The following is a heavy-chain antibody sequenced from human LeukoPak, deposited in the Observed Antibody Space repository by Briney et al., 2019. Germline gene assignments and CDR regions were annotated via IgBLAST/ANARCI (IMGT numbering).Heavy chain of an antibody. J-gene: IGHJ6*02. V-gene: IGHV5-10-1*01. D-gene: IGHD5-18*01. CDR1: GYTFTSYW. CDR2: IDPSDSYT. Sequence: AGESLRISCKGSGYTFTSYWISWVRQKPGKGLEWMGRIDPSDSYTNYSPSFQGHVTISADKSISTAYLQWSSLKASDTAIYYCARHRDTIPADYYYGMDVWGQGTTVTVSS. CDR3: ARHRDTIPADYYYGMDV.